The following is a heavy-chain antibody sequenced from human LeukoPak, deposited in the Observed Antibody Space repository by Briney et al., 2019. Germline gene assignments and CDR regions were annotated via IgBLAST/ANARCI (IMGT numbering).Heavy chain of an antibody. J-gene: IGHJ3*02. CDR2: ISGSGGGT. CDR1: GFTFSSYA. V-gene: IGHV3-23*01. D-gene: IGHD6-13*01. Sequence: GGSLRLSCAASGFTFSSYAMSWVRQAPGKGLEWVSTISGSGGGTYYADSVKGRFTISRDNSKNTLYLQMNSLRAEDTAIYYCANVVTSNWYGAFDIWGQGTMVTVSS. CDR3: ANVVTSNWYGAFDI.